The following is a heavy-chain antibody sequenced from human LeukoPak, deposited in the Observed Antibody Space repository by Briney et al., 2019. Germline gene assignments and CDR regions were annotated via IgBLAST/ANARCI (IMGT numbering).Heavy chain of an antibody. J-gene: IGHJ6*03. Sequence: PSETLSLTCAVYGGSLSGYYWSWIRQPPGKGLEWIGEINHSGSTNYNPSLKSRVTISVDTSKNQFSLKLSSVTAADTAVYYCANSQPIAARRPHYYYYYMDVWGKGTTVTVSS. CDR3: ANSQPIAARRPHYYYYYMDV. D-gene: IGHD6-6*01. V-gene: IGHV4-34*01. CDR2: INHSGST. CDR1: GGSLSGYY.